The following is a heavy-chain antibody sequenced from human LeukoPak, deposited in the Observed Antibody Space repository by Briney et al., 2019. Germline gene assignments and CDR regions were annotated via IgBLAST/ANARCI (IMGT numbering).Heavy chain of an antibody. CDR3: ARHGVVTDYYYYYYMDV. J-gene: IGHJ6*03. D-gene: IGHD3-3*01. Sequence: SETLSLTCTVSGGSLSSSSYYWGWIRQPPGKGLEWIGSIYYSGSTYYNPSLKSRVTISVDTSKNQFSLKLSSVTAADTAVYYCARHGVVTDYYYYYYMDVWGKGTTVTVSS. V-gene: IGHV4-39*01. CDR2: IYYSGST. CDR1: GGSLSSSSYY.